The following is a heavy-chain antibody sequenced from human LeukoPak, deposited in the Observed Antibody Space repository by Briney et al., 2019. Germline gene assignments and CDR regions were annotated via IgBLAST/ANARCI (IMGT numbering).Heavy chain of an antibody. CDR1: GDSVTSGGYF. CDR3: ARDVVVTSSPDAFDI. Sequence: SETLSLTCTVPGDSVTSGGYFWTWIRHHPGKGLEWIGYISNSGTTSYNPSLKSRVSISVDTSNNQFSLSLSSVTAADTAVYYCARDVVVTSSPDAFDIWGQGTMVAVSS. CDR2: ISNSGTT. J-gene: IGHJ3*02. V-gene: IGHV4-31*03. D-gene: IGHD2-21*02.